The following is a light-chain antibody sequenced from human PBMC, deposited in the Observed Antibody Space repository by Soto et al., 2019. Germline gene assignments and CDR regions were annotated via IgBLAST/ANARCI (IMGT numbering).Light chain of an antibody. CDR2: GNN. J-gene: IGLJ3*02. CDR3: LSYDSSLGVV. CDR1: SSNIGAGYE. Sequence: QSVLTQPPSVSGAPGQRVTISCTGSSSNIGAGYEVHWYQQLPGTAPKLLIYGNNNRPSGVPDRISGSKSGTSVSLAITGLRAEDEADYYCLSYDSSLGVVFDGGTKLTVL. V-gene: IGLV1-40*01.